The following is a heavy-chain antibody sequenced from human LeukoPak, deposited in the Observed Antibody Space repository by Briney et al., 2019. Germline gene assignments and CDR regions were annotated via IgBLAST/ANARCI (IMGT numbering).Heavy chain of an antibody. V-gene: IGHV3-21*01. J-gene: IGHJ4*02. Sequence: PGGSLRLSCAASGFTFSSYSMNWVRQAPGKGLEWVSSISSSSSYIYYADSVKGRFTISRDNAKNSLYLQMNSLRAEDTAVYYCARDLGYYYDSSGYYGYYFDYWGQGTLVTVSS. CDR3: ARDLGYYYDSSGYYGYYFDY. D-gene: IGHD3-22*01. CDR1: GFTFSSYS. CDR2: ISSSSSYI.